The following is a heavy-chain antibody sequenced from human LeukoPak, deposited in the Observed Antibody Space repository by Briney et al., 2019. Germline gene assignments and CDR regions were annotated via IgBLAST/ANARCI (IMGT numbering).Heavy chain of an antibody. J-gene: IGHJ4*02. Sequence: SVKVSCTASGGTFSSYAISWVRQAPGQGLEWMGGIIPIFGTANYAQKFQGRVTITADESTSTAYMELSSLRSDDTAVYYCARDPRIAVAGKYFDYWGQGTLVTVSS. V-gene: IGHV1-69*13. CDR1: GGTFSSYA. D-gene: IGHD6-19*01. CDR3: ARDPRIAVAGKYFDY. CDR2: IIPIFGTA.